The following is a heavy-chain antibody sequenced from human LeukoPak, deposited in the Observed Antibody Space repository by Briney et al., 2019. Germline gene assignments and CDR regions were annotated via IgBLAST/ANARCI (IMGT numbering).Heavy chain of an antibody. J-gene: IGHJ5*02. Sequence: GETLRLSCAASGFTFSSHGMNWVRQAPGKGLGWVSGISGSGGNTYYADSVKGRFTISRDNSKNPLYRQMNSLRAEYTAVYYYAKDANYIRFSSWGQGTLVTVSS. D-gene: IGHD3-10*01. CDR3: AKDANYIRFSS. CDR1: GFTFSSHG. CDR2: ISGSGGNT. V-gene: IGHV3-23*01.